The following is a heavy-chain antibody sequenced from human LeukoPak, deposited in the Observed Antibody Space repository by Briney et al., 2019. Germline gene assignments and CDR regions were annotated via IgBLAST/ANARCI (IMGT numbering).Heavy chain of an antibody. CDR3: AMAYRCGVWYSRCSDAFYI. CDR2: TYSGGST. CDR1: GFTVSSNY. V-gene: IGHV3-53*01. D-gene: IGHD2-21*02. J-gene: IGHJ3*02. Sequence: PAGSLRLSCAASGFTVSSNYMSWVRPAQGQGLEWVSVTYSGGSTYYADSVKGRFTISSNNSKNTHYLQMNSLRAEDTAVYYCAMAYRCGVWYSRCSDAFYIWGQGTMVTVSS.